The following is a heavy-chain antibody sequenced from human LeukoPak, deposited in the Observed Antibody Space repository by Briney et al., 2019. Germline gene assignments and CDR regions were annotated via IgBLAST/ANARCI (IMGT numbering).Heavy chain of an antibody. J-gene: IGHJ4*02. Sequence: GGSLRLSCAASGFTYSGYFMSWIRQAPGKGLEWISYISSSGGDTIYYADSVRGRFTISRDNSKNSLYLQMDNLRADDTAVYYCARESAYHFGHWGQGTLVTVSS. V-gene: IGHV3-11*01. CDR3: ARESAYHFGH. D-gene: IGHD3-16*01. CDR1: GFTYSGYF. CDR2: ISSSGGDTI.